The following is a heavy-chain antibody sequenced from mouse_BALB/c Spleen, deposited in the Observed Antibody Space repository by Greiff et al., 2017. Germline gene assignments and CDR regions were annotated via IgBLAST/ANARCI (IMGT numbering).Heavy chain of an antibody. V-gene: IGHV2-9*02. CDR2: IWAGGST. D-gene: IGHD1-2*01. Sequence: QVQLQQSGPGLVAPSPSLSITCTVSGFSLTSYGVHWVRQPPGTGLEWLGVIWAGGSTNDNSALMSRLSIIKDNSKSQVFLKMNSLQTDDTAMYYCARYITTSMDWYFDVWGAGTTVTVSS. J-gene: IGHJ1*01. CDR3: ARYITTSMDWYFDV. CDR1: GFSLTSYG.